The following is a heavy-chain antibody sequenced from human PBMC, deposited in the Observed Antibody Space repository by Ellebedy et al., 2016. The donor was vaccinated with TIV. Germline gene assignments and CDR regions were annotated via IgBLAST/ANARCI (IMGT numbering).Heavy chain of an antibody. CDR3: ARDMGGGNERLNDPFDL. CDR1: GFSFRSYW. J-gene: IGHJ3*01. D-gene: IGHD3-16*01. V-gene: IGHV3-7*03. CDR2: INQDGSQK. Sequence: GGSLRLSCVASGFSFRSYWMTWVRQAPGKGLEWVANINQDGSQKYYVDSVKGRFTSSRDNAKNSLYLQMNSLGAEDTAVYYCARDMGGGNERLNDPFDLWGQGTKVTVSS.